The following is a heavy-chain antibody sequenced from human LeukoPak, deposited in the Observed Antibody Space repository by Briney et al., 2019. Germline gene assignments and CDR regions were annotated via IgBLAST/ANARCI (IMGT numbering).Heavy chain of an antibody. CDR2: NNHSGST. CDR1: GGAFRGDY. V-gene: IGHV4-34*01. CDR3: ARGRKWLPRGFDY. J-gene: IGHJ4*02. Sequence: PLGSPSLTCALSGGAFRGDYGSSSRQPPGKGLEWSGENNHSGSTNYNPALKSRVTISVDTSKNQFSLKLSSVTAADTAVYYCARGRKWLPRGFDYWGQGTLVTVSS. D-gene: IGHD6-19*01.